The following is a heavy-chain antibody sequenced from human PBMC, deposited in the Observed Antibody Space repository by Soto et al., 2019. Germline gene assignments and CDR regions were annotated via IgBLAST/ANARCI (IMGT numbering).Heavy chain of an antibody. J-gene: IGHJ4*02. V-gene: IGHV1-69*06. CDR1: GGTFSSYA. Sequence: SVKVSCKASGGTFSSYAISWVRQAPGQGLEWMGGIIPIFGTANYAQKFQGRVTITADKSTSTAYMELSSLKASDTAMYYCARHRDYYDSSGYDYWGQGTLVTVSS. D-gene: IGHD3-22*01. CDR3: ARHRDYYDSSGYDY. CDR2: IIPIFGTA.